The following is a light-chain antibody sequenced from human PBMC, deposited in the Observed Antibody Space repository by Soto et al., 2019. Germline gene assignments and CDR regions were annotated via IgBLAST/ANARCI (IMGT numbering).Light chain of an antibody. CDR1: QSVRTTY. CDR2: NAS. CDR3: QQYNNWPYT. V-gene: IGKV3D-20*02. J-gene: IGKJ2*01. Sequence: EIVLTQSPGTLSLSPGERATLSCRASQSVRTTYLAWYQQKPGQAPRLLIYNASNRTTGIPDRFSGSGSGTDFTLTINRLEPADFAVYFCQQYNNWPYTFGQGTKLEIK.